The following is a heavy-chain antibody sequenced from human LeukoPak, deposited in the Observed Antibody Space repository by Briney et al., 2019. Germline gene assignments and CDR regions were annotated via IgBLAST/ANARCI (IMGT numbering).Heavy chain of an antibody. Sequence: SGGSLRLSCAASGFTFSSYAMSWVRQAPGKGLEWVSAISGSGGSTYYADSVKGRFTISRDNSKNTLYLQMNSLRAEDTAVYYCAKDLGGSGSYGWFDPWGQGTLVTVSS. CDR3: AKDLGGSGSYGWFDP. J-gene: IGHJ5*02. CDR1: GFTFSSYA. V-gene: IGHV3-23*01. D-gene: IGHD3-10*01. CDR2: ISGSGGST.